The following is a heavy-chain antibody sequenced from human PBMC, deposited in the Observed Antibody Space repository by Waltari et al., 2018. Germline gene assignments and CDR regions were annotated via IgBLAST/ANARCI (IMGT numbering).Heavy chain of an antibody. D-gene: IGHD2-8*01. V-gene: IGHV1-2*02. J-gene: IGHJ4*02. Sequence: QEHLVQSGAEVKKPGASVTVSCKASGSTLTGNYIHWVRQAPGQGLEWMGWINPNSGGTNYAQKFQGRVTVTRDTSISTAYMEVSSLRSDDTAVYYCAKSPWNGPLDYWGQGTLVTVSS. CDR2: INPNSGGT. CDR1: GSTLTGNY. CDR3: AKSPWNGPLDY.